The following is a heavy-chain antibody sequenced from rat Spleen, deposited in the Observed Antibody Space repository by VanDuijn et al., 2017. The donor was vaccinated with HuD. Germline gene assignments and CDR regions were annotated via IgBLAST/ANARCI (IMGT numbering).Heavy chain of an antibody. V-gene: IGHV2-77*01. D-gene: IGHD1-11*01. CDR1: GFSLTSYG. Sequence: QVQMKETGPGLVQTTQTLSVACTVSGFSLTSYGVHWVRQAPGKGLEWMGIMWGVGSTNYNPVLKSRLSIRRDTSKSQVFLTMNSLQTDDTAVYYCFLSSEGYWGQGVMVTVSS. CDR3: FLSSEGY. J-gene: IGHJ2*01. CDR2: MWGVGST.